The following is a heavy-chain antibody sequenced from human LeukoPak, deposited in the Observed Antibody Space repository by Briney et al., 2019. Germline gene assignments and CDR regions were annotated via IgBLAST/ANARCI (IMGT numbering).Heavy chain of an antibody. Sequence: SVKVSCKASGGTFRSYAISWVRQAPGQGLEWMGGIIPIFGTANYAQKFQGRVTITTDESTSTAYMELSSLRSEDTAVYYCAVGEYSSSGVFDYWGQGTLVTVSS. J-gene: IGHJ4*02. D-gene: IGHD6-6*01. CDR1: GGTFRSYA. V-gene: IGHV1-69*05. CDR2: IIPIFGTA. CDR3: AVGEYSSSGVFDY.